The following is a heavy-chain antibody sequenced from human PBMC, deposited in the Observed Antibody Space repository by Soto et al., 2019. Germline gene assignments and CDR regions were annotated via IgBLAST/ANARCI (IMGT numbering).Heavy chain of an antibody. CDR2: ISVSGDNI. CDR1: GSSFNSFN. D-gene: IGHD3-16*01. Sequence: PGGSLRLSCLASGSSFNSFNMNWIRRAPGRGLEWVASISVSGDNIYYGDSVQGRFTISRDNSKRSVFLDLSSLRVEDTAVYYCARDLGLLKSLFDYWGQGTRVTVSS. V-gene: IGHV3-21*01. CDR3: ARDLGLLKSLFDY. J-gene: IGHJ4*02.